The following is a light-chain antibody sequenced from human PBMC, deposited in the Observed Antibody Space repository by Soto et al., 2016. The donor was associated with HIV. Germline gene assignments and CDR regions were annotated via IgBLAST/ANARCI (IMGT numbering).Light chain of an antibody. V-gene: IGKV2-30*02. Sequence: DVALTQSPLSLPVTLGQPASISCRSSQSLVHSDGNSYLTWFHQRPGQSPRRLIYQASKRDSGVPDRFSGSGSGTDFTLKISRVEAEDVGIYYCMQGTHWPLTFGGGTKVE. J-gene: IGKJ4*01. CDR2: QAS. CDR3: MQGTHWPLT. CDR1: QSLVHSDGNSY.